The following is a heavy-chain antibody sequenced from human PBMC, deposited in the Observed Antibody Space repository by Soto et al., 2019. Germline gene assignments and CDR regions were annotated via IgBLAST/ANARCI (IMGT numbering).Heavy chain of an antibody. D-gene: IGHD1-1*01. CDR2: ISSHNGNT. CDR3: ARGRYGDY. CDR1: GYAFTTYG. V-gene: IGHV1-18*01. J-gene: IGHJ4*02. Sequence: QVHLVQSGAEVKKPGASVKVSCKGSGYAFTTYGITWVRHAPGQGLEWMGGISSHNGNTNYAQRLQGRVTVTRDTSTSTAYMELRSLRSDDTAVYYCARGRYGDYWGQGALVTVSS.